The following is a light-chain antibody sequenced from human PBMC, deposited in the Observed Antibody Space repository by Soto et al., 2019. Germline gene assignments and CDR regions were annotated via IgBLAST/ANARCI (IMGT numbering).Light chain of an antibody. CDR1: QTISSF. V-gene: IGKV1-39*01. CDR3: QQSHSSPYT. Sequence: DIPMTQSPSSLSASVGGRVTITCRARQTISSFLNWYQHTPGKAPKLLIFAASRLQSGVPSRFSGSGSGTDFTLTISSLQPEDFATYYCQQSHSSPYTFGQGTKLEIK. CDR2: AAS. J-gene: IGKJ2*01.